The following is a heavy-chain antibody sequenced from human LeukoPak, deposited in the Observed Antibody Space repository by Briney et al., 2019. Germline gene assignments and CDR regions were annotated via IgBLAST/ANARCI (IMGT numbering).Heavy chain of an antibody. Sequence: VGSLRLSCAASGVTFSSNGRSWVRQAPGKGLEWVASNSGSGSRTYYADSAKGRCTISRDNSQNTLYRQMNMLNAYATAIFFFQAEDGIRDFDWSYPRDYYFDYWGQGTLVTVSS. V-gene: IGHV3-23*01. CDR2: NSGSGSRT. CDR1: GVTFSSNG. D-gene: IGHD3-9*01. CDR3: QAEDGIRDFDWSYPRDYYFDY. J-gene: IGHJ4*02.